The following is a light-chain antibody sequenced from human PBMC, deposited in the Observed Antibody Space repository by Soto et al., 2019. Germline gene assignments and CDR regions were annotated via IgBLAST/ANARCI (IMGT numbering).Light chain of an antibody. CDR3: SSYTSSSTPL. CDR1: SSDVGGYNY. CDR2: DVS. J-gene: IGLJ2*01. Sequence: QSALTQPASVSGSPGQSITISCTGTSSDVGGYNYVSWYQQHPGKAPKLMIYDVSNRPSGVSNRFSGSKSGNTASLTISGLQAEDEVDYYCSSYTSSSTPLFGGGTKVTVL. V-gene: IGLV2-14*01.